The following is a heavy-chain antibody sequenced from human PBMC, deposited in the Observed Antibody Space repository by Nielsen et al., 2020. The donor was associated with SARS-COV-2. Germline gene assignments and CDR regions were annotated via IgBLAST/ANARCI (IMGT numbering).Heavy chain of an antibody. CDR3: AGLGTYSDAFEI. D-gene: IGHD1-26*01. CDR2: VYYSGRT. Sequence: SETLSLTCTVSGGSFSSNDYYWSWIRQPPGKGLEWLGYVYYSGRTYYNPSLKSRVTISVDPSEKQSSLKMTSVTGADTAVYYCAGLGTYSDAFEIWGQGTMVTVSS. V-gene: IGHV4-30-4*08. CDR1: GGSFSSNDYY. J-gene: IGHJ3*02.